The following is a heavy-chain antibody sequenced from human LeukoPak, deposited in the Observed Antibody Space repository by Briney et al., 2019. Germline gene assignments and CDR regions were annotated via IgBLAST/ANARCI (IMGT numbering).Heavy chain of an antibody. Sequence: GGSLRLSCAASGFTFSSYWMHWVRQAPGQGLVWGSRIKSDGSTNYADSVKGRFTISRNNAKNTVSLQMNSLRAEDTGVYFCARAPSEIGGYYPEYFRHWGQGTLVTVSP. V-gene: IGHV3-74*01. CDR2: IKSDGST. CDR1: GFTFSSYW. J-gene: IGHJ1*01. D-gene: IGHD3-22*01. CDR3: ARAPSEIGGYYPEYFRH.